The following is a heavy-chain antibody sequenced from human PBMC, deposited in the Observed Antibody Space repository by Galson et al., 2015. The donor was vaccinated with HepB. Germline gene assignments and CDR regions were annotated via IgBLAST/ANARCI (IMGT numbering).Heavy chain of an antibody. CDR2: IYWDDDK. CDR3: AHSPYCDYCSGGSDWFDP. J-gene: IGHJ5*02. Sequence: PALVKPTQTLTLTCTFSGFSLSTSGVGVGWIRQPPGKALEWLALIYWDDDKRYSPSLKSRLTITKDTSKNQVVLTMTNMDPVDTATYYCAHSPYCDYCSGGSDWFDPWGQGTLVTVSS. CDR1: GFSLSTSGVG. V-gene: IGHV2-5*02. D-gene: IGHD2-15*01.